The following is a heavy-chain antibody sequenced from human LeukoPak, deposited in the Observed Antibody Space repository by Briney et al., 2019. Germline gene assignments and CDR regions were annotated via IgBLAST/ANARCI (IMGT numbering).Heavy chain of an antibody. V-gene: IGHV4-34*01. Sequence: SETLSLTCAVYGGSFSGYYWSWIRQPPGKGLECIGEINHSGSTNYNPSLKSRVTISVDTSKNQFSLKLSSVTAADTAVYYCARGGGRYSYGPRFDPWGQGTLVTVSS. J-gene: IGHJ5*02. CDR1: GGSFSGYY. CDR2: INHSGST. CDR3: ARGGGRYSYGPRFDP. D-gene: IGHD5-18*01.